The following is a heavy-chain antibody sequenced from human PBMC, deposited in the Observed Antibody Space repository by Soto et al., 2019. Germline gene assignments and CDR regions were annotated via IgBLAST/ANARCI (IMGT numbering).Heavy chain of an antibody. J-gene: IGHJ6*02. Sequence: ASVKVSCKASGGTFSSYAISWVRQAPGQGLEWMGGFIPIIGTATSDQRFQGRVPFTADDSSSTASMGLSSWRSEATAGNSCARRSRGYGSGCSFRKGYYYGMDVWGQGTTVTVSS. D-gene: IGHD2-15*01. CDR3: ARRSRGYGSGCSFRKGYYYGMDV. CDR2: FIPIIGTA. V-gene: IGHV1-69*13. CDR1: GGTFSSYA.